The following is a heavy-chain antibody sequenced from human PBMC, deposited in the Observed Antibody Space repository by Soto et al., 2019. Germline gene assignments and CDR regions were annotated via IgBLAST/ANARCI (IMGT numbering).Heavy chain of an antibody. D-gene: IGHD6-6*01. CDR2: ISGSGGST. CDR1: GFTFSSYA. J-gene: IGHJ4*02. Sequence: EVQLLESGGGLVQPGGSLRLSCAASGFTFSSYAMSWVRQAPGKGLEWVSAISGSGGSTYYADSGKGRFTISRENSKNTLYLQMNSLRAEDTAVYYCAKDPRYTSSSSWPYWGQGTLVTVSS. V-gene: IGHV3-23*01. CDR3: AKDPRYTSSSSWPY.